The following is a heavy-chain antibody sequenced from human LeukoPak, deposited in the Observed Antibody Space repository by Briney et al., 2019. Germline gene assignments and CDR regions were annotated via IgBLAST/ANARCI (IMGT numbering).Heavy chain of an antibody. V-gene: IGHV1-69*05. CDR3: ASSSTYYYGSGLYY. D-gene: IGHD3-10*01. CDR1: GGTFSSYA. Sequence: SVKVSCKASGGTFSSYAISWVRQAPGQGLEWMGGIIPIFGTANYAQKFQGRVTITTDESTSTAYMELSSLRSEDTAVYYCASSSTYYYGSGLYYWGQGTLVTVSS. J-gene: IGHJ4*02. CDR2: IIPIFGTA.